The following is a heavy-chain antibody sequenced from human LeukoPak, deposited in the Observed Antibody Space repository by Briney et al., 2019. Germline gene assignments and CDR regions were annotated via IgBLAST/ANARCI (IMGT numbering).Heavy chain of an antibody. D-gene: IGHD2-2*01. Sequence: GASVKVSCKFSGYTLTELSMHWVRQAPGKGLEWMGGFDPEDGETIYAQKFQGRVTMTEDTSTDTAYMELSSLRSEDTAVYYCATGKVVPAAIPYNWFDPWGQGTLVTVSS. CDR3: ATGKVVPAAIPYNWFDP. V-gene: IGHV1-24*01. CDR2: FDPEDGET. J-gene: IGHJ5*02. CDR1: GYTLTELS.